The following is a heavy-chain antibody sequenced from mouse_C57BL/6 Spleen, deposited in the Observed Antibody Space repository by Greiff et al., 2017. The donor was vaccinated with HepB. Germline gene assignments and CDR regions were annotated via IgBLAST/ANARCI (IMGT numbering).Heavy chain of an antibody. CDR2: INSDGGST. Sequence: EVMLVESGGGLVQPGESLKLSCESNEYEFPSHDMSWVRKTPEKRLELVAAINSDGGSTYYPDTMERRFIISRDNTKKTLYLQRSSLRSEDTALYYCARRGIYYGSSYDWYFDVWGTGTTVTVSS. CDR1: EYEFPSHD. J-gene: IGHJ1*03. D-gene: IGHD1-1*01. V-gene: IGHV5-2*01. CDR3: ARRGIYYGSSYDWYFDV.